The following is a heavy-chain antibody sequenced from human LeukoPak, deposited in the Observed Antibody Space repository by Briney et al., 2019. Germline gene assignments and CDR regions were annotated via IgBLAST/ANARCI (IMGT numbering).Heavy chain of an antibody. CDR3: ARESRVDIVPTPEDAFDI. CDR1: GYTLTELS. D-gene: IGHD5-12*01. CDR2: FDPEDDET. J-gene: IGHJ3*02. V-gene: IGHV1-24*01. Sequence: EASVKVSCKVSGYTLTELSMHWVRQAPGKGLEWMGGFDPEDDETIYAQKFQGRVTMTEDTSTDTAYMELSSLRSEDTAVYYCARESRVDIVPTPEDAFDIWGQGTMVTVSS.